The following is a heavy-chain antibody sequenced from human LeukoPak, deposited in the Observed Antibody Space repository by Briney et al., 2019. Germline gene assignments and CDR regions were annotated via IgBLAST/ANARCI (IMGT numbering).Heavy chain of an antibody. V-gene: IGHV3-74*01. Sequence: GGSLRLSCAASGFTFSSYWMHWVRQAPGKGLVWVSRINSDGSSTDYADSVKGRYIISRDNAKDTLYLQMNSLRAEDTAVYYCARVGSGNYYAYWGQGTLVTVSS. J-gene: IGHJ4*02. D-gene: IGHD3-10*01. CDR1: GFTFSSYW. CDR2: INSDGSST. CDR3: ARVGSGNYYAY.